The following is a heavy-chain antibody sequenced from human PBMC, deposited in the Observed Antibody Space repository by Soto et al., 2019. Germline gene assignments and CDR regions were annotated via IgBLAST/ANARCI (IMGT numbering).Heavy chain of an antibody. CDR1: GFTFSSYW. CDR2: INSDGSST. V-gene: IGHV3-74*01. Sequence: EVQLVESGGGLVQPGESLRLSCAASGFTFSSYWMHWVRQAPGKGLVWVSRINSDGSSTSYAGSVKGRFTISRDNAKNTRYLQMNSLSAEVTAVYYCVRTSLVVAAATREDYWGQGTLVTVSS. CDR3: VRTSLVVAAATREDY. D-gene: IGHD2-15*01. J-gene: IGHJ4*02.